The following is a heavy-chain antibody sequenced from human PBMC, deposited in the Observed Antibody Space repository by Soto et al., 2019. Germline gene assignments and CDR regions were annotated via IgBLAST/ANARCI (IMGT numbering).Heavy chain of an antibody. J-gene: IGHJ4*02. CDR1: GFTFSSYA. V-gene: IGHV3-74*01. Sequence: PGGSLRLSCAASGFTFSSYAMSWVRQAPGKGLVWVSRINSDGRSTTYADSVKGRFTISRDNAKNTLYLQMNSLSAEDTAVYFCAKGYSGYDYANWGQGSLVTVSS. CDR3: AKGYSGYDYAN. D-gene: IGHD5-12*01. CDR2: INSDGRST.